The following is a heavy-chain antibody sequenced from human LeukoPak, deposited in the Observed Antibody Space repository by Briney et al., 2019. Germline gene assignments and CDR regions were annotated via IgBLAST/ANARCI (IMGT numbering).Heavy chain of an antibody. V-gene: IGHV4-38-2*02. Sequence: PLETLPLTCTVSDYSISSGYYWGWIRQPPGKGLEWIGSIYHSGSTYHNPSLKSRVTISVDTSKNQFSLKLSSVTDADTAVYYCARGTVGATVYYFDYWGQGTLVTVSS. CDR1: DYSISSGYY. CDR2: IYHSGST. CDR3: ARGTVGATVYYFDY. J-gene: IGHJ4*02. D-gene: IGHD1-26*01.